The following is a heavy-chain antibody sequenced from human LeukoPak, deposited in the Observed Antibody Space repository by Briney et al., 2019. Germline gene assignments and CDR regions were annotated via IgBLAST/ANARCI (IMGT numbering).Heavy chain of an antibody. CDR1: GFKFDDYG. CDR2: INWNGDSR. CDR3: ATTGSGSYYDY. V-gene: IGHV3-20*04. J-gene: IGHJ4*02. Sequence: GGSLRLSCTASGFKFDDYGMTWVRQAPGKGLEWVSDINWNGDSRGYAHSVRGRFTIYRDNSKNSLYLQMNSLRAEDTAVYYCATTGSGSYYDYWGQGTLVTVSS. D-gene: IGHD1-26*01.